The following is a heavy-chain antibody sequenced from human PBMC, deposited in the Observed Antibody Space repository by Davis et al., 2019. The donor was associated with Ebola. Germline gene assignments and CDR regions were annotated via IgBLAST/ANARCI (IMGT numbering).Heavy chain of an antibody. CDR2: ISSSSSYI. V-gene: IGHV3-21*01. CDR1: GFTFSSYS. CDR3: ARAPSDCSGGSCYPHDY. Sequence: GESLKISCAASGFTFSSYSMNWVRQAPGKGLEWVSSISSSSSYIYYADSVKGRFTISRDNSKNTLYLQMNSLRAEDTAVYYCARAPSDCSGGSCYPHDYWGQGTLVTVSS. D-gene: IGHD2-15*01. J-gene: IGHJ4*02.